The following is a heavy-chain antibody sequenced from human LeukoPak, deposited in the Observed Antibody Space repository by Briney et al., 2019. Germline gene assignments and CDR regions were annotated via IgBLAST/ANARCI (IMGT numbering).Heavy chain of an antibody. CDR3: AKDLPDYGDYIEGY. CDR1: GFTFSSFA. V-gene: IGHV3-23*01. CDR2: ISGSGGST. J-gene: IGHJ4*02. D-gene: IGHD4-17*01. Sequence: GGSLRLSCAASGFTFSSFAMSWVRQAPGKGLEWVSTISGSGGSTNYADSVKGRFTFSRDNSKNTLYLQMNILRAEDTAVYYCAKDLPDYGDYIEGYWGQGTLVTVSS.